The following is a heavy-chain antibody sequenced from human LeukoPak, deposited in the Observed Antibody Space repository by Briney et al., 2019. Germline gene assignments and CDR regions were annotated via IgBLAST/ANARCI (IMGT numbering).Heavy chain of an antibody. V-gene: IGHV1-2*02. J-gene: IGHJ4*02. CDR3: ASELRYFDY. CDR2: INPNSGGT. Sequence: ASVKVSCKASGYTFTGYYMHWVRQAPGQGREWMGWINPNSGGTNYAQKFQGRVTMTRDTSLSTAYMERSKLRSDASAVYYGASELRYFDYWGQGTLVTVSS. CDR1: GYTFTGYY.